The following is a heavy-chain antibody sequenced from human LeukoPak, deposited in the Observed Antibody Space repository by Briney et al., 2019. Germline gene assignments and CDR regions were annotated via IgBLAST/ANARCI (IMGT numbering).Heavy chain of an antibody. Sequence: GASVKVSCKASGYTFTGYYMHWVRQAPGQGLEWMGWINPNSGGTNYAQKFQGRVTITRDTSISTAYMELSRLRSDDTAVYYCARGDFFGVVRSFDYWGQGTLVTVSS. D-gene: IGHD3-3*01. CDR2: INPNSGGT. CDR3: ARGDFFGVVRSFDY. CDR1: GYTFTGYY. J-gene: IGHJ4*02. V-gene: IGHV1-2*02.